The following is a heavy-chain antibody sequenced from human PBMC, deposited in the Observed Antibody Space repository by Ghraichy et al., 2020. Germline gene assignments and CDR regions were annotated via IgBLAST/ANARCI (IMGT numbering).Heavy chain of an antibody. CDR3: ARVAYPFNSGRFDY. V-gene: IGHV4-34*01. J-gene: IGHJ4*02. CDR1: GGSFSGYY. Sequence: SETLSLTCAIYGGSFSGYYWSWIRQPPGKGLEWIGEINHSGGANYNPSLESRVRISVDTSKNQFSLKLRSVTAADTAVYYCARVAYPFNSGRFDYWGQGTLVPVSS. CDR2: INHSGGA. D-gene: IGHD3-10*01.